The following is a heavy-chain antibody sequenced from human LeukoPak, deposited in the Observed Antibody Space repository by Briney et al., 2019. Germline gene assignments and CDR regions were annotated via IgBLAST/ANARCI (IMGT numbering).Heavy chain of an antibody. CDR2: INSDGSST. J-gene: IGHJ4*02. Sequence: GGSLRLSCTASGFTFSSTWMHWVRQAPGKGLVWVSRINSDGSSTIYADSVKGRFTISRDNAKNSLYLQMNSLRAEDTAVYYCARTGYSYGFGYFDYWGQGTLVTVSS. CDR1: GFTFSSTW. CDR3: ARTGYSYGFGYFDY. D-gene: IGHD5-18*01. V-gene: IGHV3-74*01.